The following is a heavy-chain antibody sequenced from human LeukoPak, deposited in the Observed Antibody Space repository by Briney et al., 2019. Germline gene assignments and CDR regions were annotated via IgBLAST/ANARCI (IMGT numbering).Heavy chain of an antibody. V-gene: IGHV4-31*03. D-gene: IGHD1-26*01. J-gene: IGHJ4*02. Sequence: SQTLSLTCTVSGGSISSGGYYWSWIRQHPGKGLEWIGYIYYSGSTYYNPSLKSRVTISVDTSKNQFSLKLSSVTAADTAVYYCARQSPLVGATTGVGFDYWGQGTLVTVSS. CDR1: GGSISSGGYY. CDR2: IYYSGST. CDR3: ARQSPLVGATTGVGFDY.